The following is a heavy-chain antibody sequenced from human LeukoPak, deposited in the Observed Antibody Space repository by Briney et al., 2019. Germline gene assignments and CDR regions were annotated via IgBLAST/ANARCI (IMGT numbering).Heavy chain of an antibody. J-gene: IGHJ6*04. Sequence: SVKVSCKASGGTFSSYAISWARQAPGQGLEWMGRIIPILGIANYAQKFQGRVTITADKSTSTAYMELSSLRSEDTAVYYCAREAPLDYGDGDGMDVWGKGTTVTVSS. CDR2: IIPILGIA. CDR1: GGTFSSYA. V-gene: IGHV1-69*04. CDR3: AREAPLDYGDGDGMDV. D-gene: IGHD4-17*01.